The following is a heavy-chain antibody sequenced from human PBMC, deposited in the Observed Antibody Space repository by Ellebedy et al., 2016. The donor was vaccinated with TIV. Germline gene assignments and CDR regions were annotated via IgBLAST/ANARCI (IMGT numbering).Heavy chain of an antibody. CDR2: INPRGGST. CDR3: VTFGVWIQPPDEGDY. V-gene: IGHV1-46*04. Sequence: AASVKVSCKASGYTFTDYYMHWVRQAPGQGLEWMGIINPRGGSTTYAQKLQGRVTMTRDTSTSTVYMELRSLRSEDTAIYYGVTFGVWIQPPDEGDYWGQGTLVTVSS. CDR1: GYTFTDYY. D-gene: IGHD5-18*01. J-gene: IGHJ4*02.